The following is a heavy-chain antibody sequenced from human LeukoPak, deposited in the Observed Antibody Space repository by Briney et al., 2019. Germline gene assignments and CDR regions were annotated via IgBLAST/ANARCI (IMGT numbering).Heavy chain of an antibody. CDR1: GLAFSSYA. Sequence: GGSLRLSCAASGLAFSSYAMMWLRQAPGKGLEWVSSISSSSSYIYYADSVKGRFTISRDNAKNSLYLQMNSLRAEDTAVYYCASTLYGGKPTDYWGQGTLVTVSS. J-gene: IGHJ4*02. D-gene: IGHD4-23*01. CDR2: ISSSSSYI. CDR3: ASTLYGGKPTDY. V-gene: IGHV3-21*01.